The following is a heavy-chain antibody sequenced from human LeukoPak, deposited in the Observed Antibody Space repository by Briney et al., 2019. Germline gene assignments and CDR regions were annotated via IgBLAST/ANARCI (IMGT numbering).Heavy chain of an antibody. CDR1: GYTFTGSY. CDR3: ARGGRGNFDY. J-gene: IGHJ4*02. V-gene: IGHV1-18*04. CDR2: INAYNGNT. D-gene: IGHD3-10*01. Sequence: ASVKVSCKASGYTFTGSYMHWVRQAPGQGLEWMGRINAYNGNTNYAQKLQGRVIMTTDTSTSTVYMELRSLRSDDTSVYYCARGGRGNFDYWGQGTLVTVSS.